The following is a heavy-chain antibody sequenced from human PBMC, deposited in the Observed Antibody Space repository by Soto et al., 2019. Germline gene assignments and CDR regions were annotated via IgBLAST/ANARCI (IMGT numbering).Heavy chain of an antibody. Sequence: QVQLVQSGAEEKKPGASVKVSCKASGYTFTSYAMHWVRQAPGQRLEWMGWINAGNGNTKYSQKFQGRVTITRDTSASTAYMELSSLRAEDTAVYYCARAVAVPADFDYWGQGTLVTVSS. CDR2: INAGNGNT. D-gene: IGHD6-19*01. CDR1: GYTFTSYA. CDR3: ARAVAVPADFDY. J-gene: IGHJ4*02. V-gene: IGHV1-3*05.